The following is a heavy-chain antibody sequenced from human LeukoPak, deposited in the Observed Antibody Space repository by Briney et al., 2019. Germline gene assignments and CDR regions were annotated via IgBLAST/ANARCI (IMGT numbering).Heavy chain of an antibody. CDR3: ARDRRPIDVTSYHGMDG. Sequence: GGSLRLSCAAYAFTFSSYSMNWVRHAQGKGLEWDSSISSSSSYTYYTASVRGRFTISRYNATNSLYLQMNSLRAGDTAVYYCARDRRPIDVTSYHGMDGWGQGSTVTVSS. V-gene: IGHV3-21*01. CDR1: AFTFSSYS. J-gene: IGHJ6*02. D-gene: IGHD2-21*02. CDR2: ISSSSSYT.